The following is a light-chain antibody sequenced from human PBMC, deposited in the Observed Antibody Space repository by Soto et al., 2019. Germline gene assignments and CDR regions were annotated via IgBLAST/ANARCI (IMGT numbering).Light chain of an antibody. CDR3: VAWDDSLSARV. V-gene: IGLV1-47*02. CDR2: RND. Sequence: QSVLTQPPSASGTPGQRVTISCSGSGSNMGSHDVYWYQHLPGTAPKVLIYRNDQRPSGVPDRFSASRSGTSASLAISGLRSEDEADYYCVAWDDSLSARVFGGGTKLTVL. J-gene: IGLJ3*02. CDR1: GSNMGSHD.